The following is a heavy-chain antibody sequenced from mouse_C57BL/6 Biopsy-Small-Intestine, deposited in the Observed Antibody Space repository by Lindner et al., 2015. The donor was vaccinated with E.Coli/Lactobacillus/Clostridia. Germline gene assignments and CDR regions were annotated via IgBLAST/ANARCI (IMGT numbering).Heavy chain of an antibody. CDR3: ARDWYYFDY. CDR2: ISSGSSTI. CDR1: GFTFSDYG. J-gene: IGHJ2*01. Sequence: VQLQESGGGLVKPGGFPKLSCAASGFTFSDYGMHWVRQAPEKGLEWVAFISSGSSTIYYADTVKGRFTISRDNAKNTLFLQMTSLRSEDTAMYYCARDWYYFDYWGQGTTLSVSS. V-gene: IGHV5-17*01. D-gene: IGHD4-1*01.